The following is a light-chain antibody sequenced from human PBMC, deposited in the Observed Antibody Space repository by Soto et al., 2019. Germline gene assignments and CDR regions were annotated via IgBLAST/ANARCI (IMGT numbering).Light chain of an antibody. V-gene: IGKV1-27*01. CDR1: QVISNY. CDR2: AAS. Sequence: DIQMTQSPSSLSASVGDRFTITCRASQVISNYLAWYQQKPGKVPKLLIYAASTLQSGVPSRFSGSGSGTDFTLTISSLQPEDVATYYCQKYNSAGTFGQGTKVDIK. J-gene: IGKJ1*01. CDR3: QKYNSAGT.